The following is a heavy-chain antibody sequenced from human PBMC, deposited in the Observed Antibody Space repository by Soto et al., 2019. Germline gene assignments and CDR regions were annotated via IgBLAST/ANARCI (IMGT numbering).Heavy chain of an antibody. V-gene: IGHV5-51*01. D-gene: IGHD2-21*02. CDR2: IYPGDSDT. Sequence: AESLKISCKGSGYSFTSYWIGWVRQMPGKGLEGMGIIYPGDSDTRYSPSFQGQGTISADKSITTAYLQWSSLRAPDTAMYSCARLYGVTAIRPWFDPWGQGTLVTVSS. CDR3: ARLYGVTAIRPWFDP. J-gene: IGHJ5*02. CDR1: GYSFTSYW.